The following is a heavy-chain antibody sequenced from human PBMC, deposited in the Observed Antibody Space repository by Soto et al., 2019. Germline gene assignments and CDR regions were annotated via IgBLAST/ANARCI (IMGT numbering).Heavy chain of an antibody. CDR2: IYHSGST. CDR3: ARDGNFDSGSGHPQGCMDV. D-gene: IGHD3-3*01. CDR1: GGSISSCGYS. V-gene: IGHV4-30-2*01. J-gene: IGHJ6*02. Sequence: SETLSLTCAVSGGSISSCGYSWSWIRQPPGKGLEWVGYIYHSGSTYYNPSLKSRVTISVDRYRNQLSLKLTSVTAADTALYYCARDGNFDSGSGHPQGCMDVWGQGTTVTVSS.